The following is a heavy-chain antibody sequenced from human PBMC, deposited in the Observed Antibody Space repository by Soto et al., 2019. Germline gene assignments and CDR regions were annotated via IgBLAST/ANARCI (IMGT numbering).Heavy chain of an antibody. CDR1: GDSISSGDYY. V-gene: IGHV3-23*01. CDR2: ISGSGGST. D-gene: IGHD3-22*01. Sequence: PSETLSLTCTVSGDSISSGDYYWSWIRQPPGKGLEWVSAISGSGGSTYYADSVKGRFTISRDNSKNTLYLQMNSLRAEDTAVYYCAKDPTSYDSSAQFDSWGQGTLVTVSS. CDR3: AKDPTSYDSSAQFDS. J-gene: IGHJ4*02.